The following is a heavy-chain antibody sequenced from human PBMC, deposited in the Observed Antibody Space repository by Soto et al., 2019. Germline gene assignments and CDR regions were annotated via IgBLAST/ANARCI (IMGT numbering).Heavy chain of an antibody. Sequence: SETLSLTCAVYGGSFSGYYWSWIRQPPGKGLEWIGEINHSGSTNYNPSLQSRVTISVDRSKNQFSLKLSSVTAADTAVYYCARVGYGSGSSNWFDPWGQGTLVTVSS. D-gene: IGHD3-10*01. CDR2: INHSGST. V-gene: IGHV4-34*01. J-gene: IGHJ5*02. CDR3: ARVGYGSGSSNWFDP. CDR1: GGSFSGYY.